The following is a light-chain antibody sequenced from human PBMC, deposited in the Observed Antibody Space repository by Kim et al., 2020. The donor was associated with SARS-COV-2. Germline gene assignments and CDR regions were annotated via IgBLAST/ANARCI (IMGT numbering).Light chain of an antibody. CDR1: QSVGSN. J-gene: IGKJ2*01. CDR2: GSS. Sequence: ETVMTQSPDTLSVSPGERVTVSCRASQSVGSNLAWYQHKSGQAPRLLIYGSSTVAAGVPARFGGSGSGTEFALTISSLQSEDFAVYYCQQYNNWPRTFGQGTKLEI. CDR3: QQYNNWPRT. V-gene: IGKV3D-15*01.